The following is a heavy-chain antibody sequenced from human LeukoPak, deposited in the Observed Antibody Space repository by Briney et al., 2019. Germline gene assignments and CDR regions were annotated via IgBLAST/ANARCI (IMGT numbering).Heavy chain of an antibody. CDR3: ARGQEYFDWLPFQNYYYGMDV. CDR2: ISAYNGNT. V-gene: IGHV1-18*01. D-gene: IGHD3-9*01. J-gene: IGHJ6*02. Sequence: ASVKVSCKASGYTFTSYGTSWVRQAPGQGLEWMGWISAYNGNTNYAQKLQGRVTMTTDTSTSTAYMELRSLRSDDTAVYYCARGQEYFDWLPFQNYYYGMDVWGQGTTVTVSS. CDR1: GYTFTSYG.